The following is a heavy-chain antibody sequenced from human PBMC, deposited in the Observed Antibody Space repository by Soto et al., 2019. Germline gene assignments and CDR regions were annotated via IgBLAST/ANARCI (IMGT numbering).Heavy chain of an antibody. CDR3: ARLGFIASADY. J-gene: IGHJ4*02. D-gene: IGHD6-13*01. CDR2: LIPIFGTA. Sequence: VASVKVSCKASGRTFSSYAISWVRQAPGQGLEWMGGLIPIFGTANYAQKFQGRVTITADESTSTAYMELSSLRSEDTAVYYCARLGFIASADYWGQGTLVTVSS. CDR1: GRTFSSYA. V-gene: IGHV1-69*13.